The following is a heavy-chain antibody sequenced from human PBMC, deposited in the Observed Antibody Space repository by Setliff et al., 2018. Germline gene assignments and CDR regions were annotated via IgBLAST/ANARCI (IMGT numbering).Heavy chain of an antibody. V-gene: IGHV4-61*09. D-gene: IGHD2-21*02. CDR3: ARHWDFCGGDCPHNSIDY. CDR1: GDSISSATNY. J-gene: IGHJ4*02. Sequence: PSETLSLTCTVSGDSISSATNYWSWIRQPAGKGLEWIGHIDPSGNTNYHPSLKSRVTISGDTSRNQFSLKLTSVTAADTAVYYCARHWDFCGGDCPHNSIDYWGQGTLVTVSS. CDR2: IDPSGNT.